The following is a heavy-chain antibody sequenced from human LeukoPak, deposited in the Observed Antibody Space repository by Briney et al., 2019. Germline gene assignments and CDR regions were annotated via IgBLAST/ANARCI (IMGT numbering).Heavy chain of an antibody. J-gene: IGHJ6*02. D-gene: IGHD3-22*01. CDR3: ARALDYYDTSGYYPIHYYFYGMDV. CDR2: IYNTGNT. V-gene: IGHV4-31*02. Sequence: KPSQTLSLTCSASGGSFSSGGHYWCWIRQHPGKGLEWLGYIYNTGNTYYNPSLKSRITISIDTSKNQFSLKLSSVTAADTAVYFCARALDYYDTSGYYPIHYYFYGMDVWGQGTTVTVSS. CDR1: GGSFSSGGHY.